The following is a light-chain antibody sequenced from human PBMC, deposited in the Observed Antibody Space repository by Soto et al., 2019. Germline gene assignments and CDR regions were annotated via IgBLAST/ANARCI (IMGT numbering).Light chain of an antibody. CDR2: AAS. CDR3: QQYNNWPYT. CDR1: QSVSNN. V-gene: IGKV3-15*01. J-gene: IGKJ2*01. Sequence: EVVLTESPATLSVSPGERATLSCRASQSVSNNYLAWYQQKPGQAPRLLIYAASARATGIPARFSGSGSGTDFTLTISSLQSEDFAVYYCQQYNNWPYTFGQGSKV.